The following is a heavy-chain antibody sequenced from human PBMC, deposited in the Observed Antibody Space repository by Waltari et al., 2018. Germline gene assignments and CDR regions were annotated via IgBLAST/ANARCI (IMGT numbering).Heavy chain of an antibody. CDR3: ARHNLKNSGGWSGGY. J-gene: IGHJ4*02. CDR1: GGSISSYY. V-gene: IGHV4-4*07. Sequence: QVQLQESGPGLVKPSETLSLICTVSGGSISSYYWSWIRQPAGKGLEWIGRIYASGDTNYNPSLKSRVTMSVDTSKNQFSLKLTSVTAADTAVYYCARHNLKNSGGWSGGYWGQGTLVIVSS. D-gene: IGHD2-15*01. CDR2: IYASGDT.